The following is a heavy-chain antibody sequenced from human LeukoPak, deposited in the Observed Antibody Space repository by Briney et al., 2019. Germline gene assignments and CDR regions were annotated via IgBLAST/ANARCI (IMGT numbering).Heavy chain of an antibody. Sequence: PSETLSLTCAVYGGSFSGYYWSWIRQPPGKGLEWIGEINHSGSTNYNPSLKSRVTISVDTSKNQFSLKLRSVTAADTAVYYCARVGVLRFLEWLSLRGAFDIWGQGTMVTVSS. V-gene: IGHV4-34*01. CDR2: INHSGST. CDR3: ARVGVLRFLEWLSLRGAFDI. J-gene: IGHJ3*02. D-gene: IGHD3-3*01. CDR1: GGSFSGYY.